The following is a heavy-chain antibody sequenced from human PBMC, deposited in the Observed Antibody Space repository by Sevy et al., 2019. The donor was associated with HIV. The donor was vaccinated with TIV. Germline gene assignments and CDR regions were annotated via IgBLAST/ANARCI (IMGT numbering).Heavy chain of an antibody. CDR3: AKDFSDVYYYVSSATVDY. D-gene: IGHD3-22*01. CDR2: ISASGYST. J-gene: IGHJ4*02. CDR1: GIAFSTYA. V-gene: IGHV3-23*01. Sequence: GGSLRLSCAASGIAFSTYAMFWVRQAPGKGLEWVSSISASGYSTYYADSVKGRFTLSRDNSRNTLDLQMNSLRADDTAVYYCAKDFSDVYYYVSSATVDYWGQGTLVTVSS.